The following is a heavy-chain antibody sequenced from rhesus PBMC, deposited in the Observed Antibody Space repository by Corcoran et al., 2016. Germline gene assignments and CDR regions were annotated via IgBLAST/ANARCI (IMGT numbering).Heavy chain of an antibody. V-gene: IGHV2-174*01. Sequence: QVTLKESGPALVKPTQTLTLTCTFSGLLISTSGMGVRCIRQPPGKALEGPALIYWDDDKYYSKALKSRLTISNDTSKNQVVLTMTNMDPVDRATYYCARNGYYDDDYGYYYIYGLDSWGQGVVVTVSS. CDR1: GLLISTSGMG. D-gene: IGHD3-9*01. CDR2: IYWDDDK. J-gene: IGHJ6*01. CDR3: ARNGYYDDDYGYYYIYGLDS.